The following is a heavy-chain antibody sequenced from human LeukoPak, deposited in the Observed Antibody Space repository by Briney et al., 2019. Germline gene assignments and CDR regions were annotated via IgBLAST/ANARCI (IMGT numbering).Heavy chain of an antibody. V-gene: IGHV3-33*01. CDR1: GFSFSSDV. J-gene: IGHJ4*02. Sequence: PGRSLRLSCAASGFSFSSDVMHWVRQAPGKGLEWVADIRYDGSNKYYADSVKGRFTISRDNSKNTLYLQMHSLRAEDTAVYYCARRRGYYFDYWGQGTLVTVSS. CDR2: IRYDGSNK. CDR3: ARRRGYYFDY. D-gene: IGHD3-16*01.